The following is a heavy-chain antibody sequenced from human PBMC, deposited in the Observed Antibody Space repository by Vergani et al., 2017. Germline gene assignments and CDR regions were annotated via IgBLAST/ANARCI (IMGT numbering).Heavy chain of an antibody. D-gene: IGHD3-3*01. CDR1: GGSISSSSYY. V-gene: IGHV3-23*03. CDR3: AKDGPGYDFWSGYCDY. J-gene: IGHJ4*02. Sequence: LQLQESGPGLVKPSETLSLTCTVSGGSISSSSYYWGWIRQPPGKGLEWVSVIYSGGSSTYYADSVKGRFTISRDNSKNTLYLQMNSLRAEDTAVYYCAKDGPGYDFWSGYCDYWGQGTLVTVSS. CDR2: IYSGGSST.